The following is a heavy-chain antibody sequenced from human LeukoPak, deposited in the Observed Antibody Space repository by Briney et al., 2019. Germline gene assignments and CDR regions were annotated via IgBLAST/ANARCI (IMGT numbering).Heavy chain of an antibody. CDR1: GGSVSSGSYY. D-gene: IGHD2-15*01. V-gene: IGHV4-61*01. CDR3: ARIVVVAAAYFDY. J-gene: IGHJ4*02. Sequence: SETLSLTCTVSGGSVSSGSYYWSWIRQPPGKGLEWSGYIYYSGSTNYNPSLKSRVTISVDTSKNQFSLKLSSVTAADTAVYYCARIVVVAAAYFDYWGQGTLVTVSS. CDR2: IYYSGST.